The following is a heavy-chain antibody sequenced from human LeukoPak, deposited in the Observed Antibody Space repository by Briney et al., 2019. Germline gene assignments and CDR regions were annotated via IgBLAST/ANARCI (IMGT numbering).Heavy chain of an antibody. V-gene: IGHV3-7*01. CDR3: AKDPYDSSGYGAFDI. D-gene: IGHD3-22*01. CDR2: IKQDGGEK. Sequence: GGSLRLSCAASGFTFSDYWMSWVRQAPGKGLEWVASIKQDGGEKRYVDSVKGRFTISRDNAENSLYLQMDSLRVDDTAVYYCAKDPYDSSGYGAFDIWGRGTMVTVSS. J-gene: IGHJ3*02. CDR1: GFTFSDYW.